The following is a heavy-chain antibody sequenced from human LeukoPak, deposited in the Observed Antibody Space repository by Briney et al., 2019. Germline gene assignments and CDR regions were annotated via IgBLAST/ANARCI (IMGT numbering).Heavy chain of an antibody. Sequence: SETLSLTRTVSGGSISSSSYYWGWIRQPPGKGLEWIGSIYYSGSTYYNPSLKSRVTISVNTSKNQFSLMLSSVSAADTAVYYCAPSSWYNGFDPWGRGTLVTVSS. V-gene: IGHV4-39*01. J-gene: IGHJ5*02. CDR1: GGSISSSSYY. D-gene: IGHD6-13*01. CDR2: IYYSGST. CDR3: APSSWYNGFDP.